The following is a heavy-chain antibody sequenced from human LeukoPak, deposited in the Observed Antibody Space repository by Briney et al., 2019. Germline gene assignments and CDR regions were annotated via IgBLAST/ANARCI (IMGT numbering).Heavy chain of an antibody. J-gene: IGHJ4*02. D-gene: IGHD3-10*01. Sequence: SETLSLTCTVSGGSISSYYWSWIRQPPGKGLEWIGYIYYSGSTNYNPSLKSRVTISVHTSKNQFSLQLSSVTAADTAVYYCARHLDYYGSGSYEYWGQGTLVTVSS. CDR3: ARHLDYYGSGSYEY. CDR2: IYYSGST. CDR1: GGSISSYY. V-gene: IGHV4-59*08.